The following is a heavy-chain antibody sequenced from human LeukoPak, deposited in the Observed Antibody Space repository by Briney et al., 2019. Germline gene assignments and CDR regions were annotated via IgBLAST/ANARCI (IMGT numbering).Heavy chain of an antibody. Sequence: SETLPLTCAVYGGSFSGYYWSWIRQPPGKGLEWIGEINHSGSTIYNPSLKSRVTISVDTSKNQFSLKLSSVTAADTAVYYCARLAAAARYYFDYWGQGTLVTVSS. J-gene: IGHJ4*02. D-gene: IGHD6-13*01. CDR2: INHSGST. CDR1: GGSFSGYY. CDR3: ARLAAAARYYFDY. V-gene: IGHV4-34*01.